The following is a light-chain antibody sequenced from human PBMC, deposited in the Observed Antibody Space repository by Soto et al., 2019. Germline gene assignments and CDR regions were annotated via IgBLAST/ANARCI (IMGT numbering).Light chain of an antibody. J-gene: IGLJ1*01. Sequence: QSALAQPASVSGSPGQSITISCTGSSSDIGAFNYVAWYQQHPGKAPKLIIHGVTNRPSGVSSRFSGSKSDYTASLTISGLQAEDEADYYCSSYTPAFFYVFGTGTKVTVL. V-gene: IGLV2-14*01. CDR2: GVT. CDR1: SSDIGAFNY. CDR3: SSYTPAFFYV.